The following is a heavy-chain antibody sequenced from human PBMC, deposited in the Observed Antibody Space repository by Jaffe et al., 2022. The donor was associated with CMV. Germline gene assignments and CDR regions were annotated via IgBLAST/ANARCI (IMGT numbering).Heavy chain of an antibody. V-gene: IGHV3-9*01. J-gene: IGHJ4*02. Sequence: EVQLVESGGGLVQPGRSLRLSCAASGFTFDDYAMHWVRQAPGKGLEWVSGISWNSGSIGYADSVKGRFTISRDNAKNSLYLQMNSLRAEDTALYYCAKGGGSSGWYGNVLDYWGQGTLVTVSS. CDR3: AKGGGSSGWYGNVLDY. D-gene: IGHD6-19*01. CDR2: ISWNSGSI. CDR1: GFTFDDYA.